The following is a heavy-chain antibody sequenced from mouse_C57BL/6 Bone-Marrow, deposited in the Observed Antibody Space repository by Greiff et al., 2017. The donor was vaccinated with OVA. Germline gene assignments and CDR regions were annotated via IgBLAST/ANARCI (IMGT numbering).Heavy chain of an antibody. CDR1: GFTFSDAW. Sequence: EVKLEESGGGLVQPGGSMKLSCAASGFTFSDAWMDWVRQSPEKGLEWVAEIRNKANNHATYYAESVKGRFTISRDDSKSSVYLQMNSLRAEDTGIYYCTGITTVVAHWYFDVWGTGTTVTVSS. CDR2: IRNKANNHAT. V-gene: IGHV6-6*01. D-gene: IGHD1-1*01. CDR3: TGITTVVAHWYFDV. J-gene: IGHJ1*03.